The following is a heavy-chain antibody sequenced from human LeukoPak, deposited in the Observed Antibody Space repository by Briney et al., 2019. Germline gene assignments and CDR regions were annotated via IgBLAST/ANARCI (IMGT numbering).Heavy chain of an antibody. CDR2: IWYDGSNK. CDR1: GFTFSRFG. CDR3: ARDYYYDSSGYWDYYFDY. V-gene: IGHV3-33*01. Sequence: GGSLRLSCAASGFTFSRFGMHWVRQAPGKGLEWVAVIWYDGSNKYYADSVKGRFTISRDNSKNTLYLEMNSLRAEDTAVYYCARDYYYDSSGYWDYYFDYWGQGTLVTVSS. D-gene: IGHD3-22*01. J-gene: IGHJ4*02.